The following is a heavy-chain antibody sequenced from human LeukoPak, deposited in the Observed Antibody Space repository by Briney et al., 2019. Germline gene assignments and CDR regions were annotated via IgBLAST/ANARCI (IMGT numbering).Heavy chain of an antibody. Sequence: ASVKVSCKASGYTFTSYDINWVRQATGQGLEWMGWMNPNSGNTDYAQKFQGRVTITRNTSLSTAYMELSSLRAESTGLYYSSRATGSTYNWFDLWGKGTLVTVFS. CDR3: SRATGSTYNWFDL. CDR2: MNPNSGNT. J-gene: IGHJ5*02. D-gene: IGHD3-10*01. CDR1: GYTFTSYD. V-gene: IGHV1-8*03.